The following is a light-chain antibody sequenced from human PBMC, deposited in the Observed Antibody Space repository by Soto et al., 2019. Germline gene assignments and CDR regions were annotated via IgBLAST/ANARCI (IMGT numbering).Light chain of an antibody. CDR2: DAS. V-gene: IGKV1-5*01. CDR1: QGVVRW. J-gene: IGKJ1*01. Sequence: DIQMTQSPATLSVSVGDRVTVTCRASQGVVRWLAWYQQKPGKAPKLLIYDASSLESGVPSRFSGSGAGTEFTLTISSLQPDDFATYYCQHYYGFSRTFGQGTKV. CDR3: QHYYGFSRT.